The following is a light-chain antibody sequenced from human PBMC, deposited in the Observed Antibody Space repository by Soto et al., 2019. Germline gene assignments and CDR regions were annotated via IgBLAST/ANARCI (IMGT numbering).Light chain of an antibody. V-gene: IGLV2-23*01. CDR1: NSDVGTHNL. CDR2: EGT. Sequence: QSVLTQPASVSGSPGQSITISCTGANSDVGTHNLVSWYQQHPGKAPKLIIYEGTKRPSGVSNRFSSSKSGNTASLTISGLQAEDEADYYCCSYALLFGTGTKV. CDR3: CSYALL. J-gene: IGLJ1*01.